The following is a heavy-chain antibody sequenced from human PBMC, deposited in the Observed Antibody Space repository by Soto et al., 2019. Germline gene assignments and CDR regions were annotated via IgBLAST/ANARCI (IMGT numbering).Heavy chain of an antibody. V-gene: IGHV3-23*01. J-gene: IGHJ4*02. CDR2: ISGSGGST. Sequence: EVQLLESGGGLVQPGGSLRLSCAASGFTFSSYAMRWVRQAPGKGLEWVSAISGSGGSTSYADSVKGRSTISRDNSKNTLYVQMNSLRAEDTAVDYCARRGPGTYFDYWGQGTLVTVSS. D-gene: IGHD6-13*01. CDR3: ARRGPGTYFDY. CDR1: GFTFSSYA.